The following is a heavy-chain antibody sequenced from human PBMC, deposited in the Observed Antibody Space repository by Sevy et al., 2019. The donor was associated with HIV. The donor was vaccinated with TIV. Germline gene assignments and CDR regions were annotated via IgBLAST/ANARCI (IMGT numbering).Heavy chain of an antibody. D-gene: IGHD2-15*01. CDR3: TKDLVATLVLGYCYDGTCWPRDGFDI. CDR2: VSWNSASI. J-gene: IGHJ3*02. V-gene: IGHV3-9*01. CDR1: GFTFDDYA. Sequence: GGSLRRSCAASGFTFDDYAMHWVRQAPGKGLEWVSGVSWNSASIGYAGSVRGRFTISRDNAKNSLSLQMNSLTSEDTAFYYCTKDLVATLVLGYCYDGTCWPRDGFDIWCHGTMVTVSS.